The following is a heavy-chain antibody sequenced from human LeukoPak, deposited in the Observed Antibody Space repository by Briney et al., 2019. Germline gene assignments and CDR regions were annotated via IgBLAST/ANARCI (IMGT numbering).Heavy chain of an antibody. V-gene: IGHV3-48*03. J-gene: IGHJ4*02. D-gene: IGHD6-13*01. CDR3: ASTEFFSIAAAGTANRFDY. CDR2: ISSSGSTI. CDR1: GFTFSSYE. Sequence: PGGSLRLSCAASGFTFSSYEMNWVRQAPGKGLEWVSYISSSGSTIYYADSVKGRFTISRDNAKNSLYLQMNSLRAEDTAVYYCASTEFFSIAAAGTANRFDYWGQGTLVTVSS.